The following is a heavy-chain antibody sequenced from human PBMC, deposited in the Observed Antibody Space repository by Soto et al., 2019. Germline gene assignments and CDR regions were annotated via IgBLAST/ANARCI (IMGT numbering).Heavy chain of an antibody. CDR1: GYTFTGYY. CDR3: ARRGSSSSARMDV. D-gene: IGHD6-6*01. J-gene: IGHJ6*02. CDR2: INPNSGGT. Sequence: ASVKVSCKASGYTFTGYYMHWVRQAPGQGLEWVGWINPNSGGTNYAQKFQGRVTMTRDTSISTAYMELSRLRSDDTAVYYCARRGSSSSARMDVCGQGTTVTVSS. V-gene: IGHV1-2*02.